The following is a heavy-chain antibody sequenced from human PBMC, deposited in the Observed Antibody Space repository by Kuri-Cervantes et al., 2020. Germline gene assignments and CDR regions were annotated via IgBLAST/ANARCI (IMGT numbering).Heavy chain of an antibody. J-gene: IGHJ5*02. CDR1: GFTVNSNE. CDR2: ISGGST. CDR3: AKRAGGDWFDP. D-gene: IGHD3-10*01. V-gene: IGHV3-38-3*01. Sequence: GGSLRLSCAASGFTVNSNEMNWVRQAPGKGLEWVSFISGGSTYYADSVKGRFTISRDNSKNTLYLQMNSLRAEDTAVYYCAKRAGGDWFDPWGQGTLVTVSS.